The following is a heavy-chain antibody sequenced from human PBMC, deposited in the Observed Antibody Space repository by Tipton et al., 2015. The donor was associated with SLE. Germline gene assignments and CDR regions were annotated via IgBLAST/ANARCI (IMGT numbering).Heavy chain of an antibody. D-gene: IGHD2-15*01. J-gene: IGHJ4*02. CDR1: GYNFNSYS. CDR3: ARDQDMVVVGGRAVDY. CDR2: ISAYNGNT. V-gene: IGHV1-18*01. Sequence: QVQLVQSGAEVKKPGASVKVSCKASGYNFNSYSMHWVRQAPGQGLEWMGWISAYNGNTNYAQKLQGRVTMTTDTSTSTAYMELRSLRSDDTAVYYCARDQDMVVVGGRAVDYWGQGTLVTVSS.